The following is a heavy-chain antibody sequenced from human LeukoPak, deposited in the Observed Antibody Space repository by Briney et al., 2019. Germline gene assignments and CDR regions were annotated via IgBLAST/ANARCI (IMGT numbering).Heavy chain of an antibody. CDR1: GFTFSSYW. CDR3: ARDLWGYDFWSGYYTGIY. Sequence: PGGSLRLSCAASGFTFSSYWMSWVRQAPGKGLEWVASIKQDGSEKYYVDSVKGCFTISRDNAKKSMFLRMNSLRAEDTAVYYCARDLWGYDFWSGYYTGIYWGQGILVTVSS. J-gene: IGHJ4*02. D-gene: IGHD3-3*01. CDR2: IKQDGSEK. V-gene: IGHV3-7*01.